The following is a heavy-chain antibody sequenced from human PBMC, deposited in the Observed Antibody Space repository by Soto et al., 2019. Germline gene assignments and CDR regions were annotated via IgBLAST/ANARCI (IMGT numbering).Heavy chain of an antibody. CDR1: GYTFTSYA. J-gene: IGHJ6*01. CDR2: INPSGGST. V-gene: IGHV1-46*01. CDR3: AGRGYSYGPSTWYGMDV. Sequence: ASVKVSCKASGYTFTSYAMHWVRQAPGQGLEWMGIINPSGGSTSYAQKFQGRVTMTRDTSTSTVYMELSSLRSEDTAVYYCAGRGYSYGPSTWYGMDVWGQGTTVTVSS. D-gene: IGHD5-18*01.